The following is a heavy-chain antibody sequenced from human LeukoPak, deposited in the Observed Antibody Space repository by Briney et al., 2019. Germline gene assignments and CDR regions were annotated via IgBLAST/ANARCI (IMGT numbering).Heavy chain of an antibody. Sequence: GRSLRLSCAASGFTFDDYAMHWVRQAPGKGLELVSGISWNSGSIGYADSVKGRFTISRDNAKNSLYLQMNSLRAEDMALYYCAKGAKDYYDSSGYYDYWGQGTLVTVSS. J-gene: IGHJ4*02. CDR3: AKGAKDYYDSSGYYDY. CDR2: ISWNSGSI. CDR1: GFTFDDYA. D-gene: IGHD3-22*01. V-gene: IGHV3-9*03.